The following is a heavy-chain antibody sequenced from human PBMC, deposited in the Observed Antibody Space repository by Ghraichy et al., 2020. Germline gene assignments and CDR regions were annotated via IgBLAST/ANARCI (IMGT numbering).Heavy chain of an antibody. J-gene: IGHJ3*02. D-gene: IGHD6-19*01. CDR2: ISSSSNYI. V-gene: IGHV3-21*01. CDR3: ASRIAVAGTAAFDI. CDR1: GFTFSSYN. Sequence: GGSLRLSCAASGFTFSSYNMNWVRQAPGKGLEWVSSISSSSNYIYYADSVKGRFTISRDNAKNSLYLQMNSLRAEDMAVYYCASRIAVAGTAAFDIWGQGTMVTVSS.